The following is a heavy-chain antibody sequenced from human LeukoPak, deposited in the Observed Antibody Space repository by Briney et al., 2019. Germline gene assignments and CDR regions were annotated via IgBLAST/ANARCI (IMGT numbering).Heavy chain of an antibody. Sequence: SETLSLTCAVSGGSISSGGYSWSWIRQPPGKGLEWIGYIYHSGSTYYNPSLKGRVTISVDRSKNQFSLKLSSVTAADTAVYYCAREPRGYSYGNPYWYFDLWGRGTLVTVSS. CDR2: IYHSGST. V-gene: IGHV4-30-2*01. D-gene: IGHD5-18*01. CDR1: GGSISSGGYS. J-gene: IGHJ2*01. CDR3: AREPRGYSYGNPYWYFDL.